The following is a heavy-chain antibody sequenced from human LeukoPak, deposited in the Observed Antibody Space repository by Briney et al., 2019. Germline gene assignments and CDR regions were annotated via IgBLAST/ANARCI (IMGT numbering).Heavy chain of an antibody. J-gene: IGHJ4*02. CDR3: ARGFGIVGATSFDY. V-gene: IGHV4-34*01. Sequence: PSETLSLTCTVSGGSISSYYWSWIRQPPGKGLEWIGEINHSGSTNYNPSLKSRVTISVDTSKNQFSLKLSSVTAADTAVYYCARGFGIVGATSFDYWGQGTLVTVSS. CDR1: GGSISSYY. D-gene: IGHD1-26*01. CDR2: INHSGST.